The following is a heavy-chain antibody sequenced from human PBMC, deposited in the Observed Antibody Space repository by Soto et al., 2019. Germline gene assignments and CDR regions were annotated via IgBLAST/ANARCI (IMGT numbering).Heavy chain of an antibody. Sequence: GSLRLSCAASGFTFSSYAMSWVRQAPGKGLEWVSAISGSGGSTYYADSVKGRFTISRDNSKNTLYLQMNSLRAEDTAVYYCASSDSNAYYYYGMDVWGQGTTVTVSS. D-gene: IGHD4-4*01. J-gene: IGHJ6*02. CDR2: ISGSGGST. CDR3: ASSDSNAYYYYGMDV. CDR1: GFTFSSYA. V-gene: IGHV3-23*01.